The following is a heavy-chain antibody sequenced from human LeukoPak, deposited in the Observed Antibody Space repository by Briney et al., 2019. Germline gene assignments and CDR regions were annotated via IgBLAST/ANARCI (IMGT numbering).Heavy chain of an antibody. V-gene: IGHV1-18*01. J-gene: IGHJ1*01. D-gene: IGHD2-15*01. CDR3: ARDSSDIRSLIAH. Sequence: AASVKVSCKASGYIFTSYGVSWVRQAPGQGLEWMGWISAFNGNTNYAQKFRGRVTMTTEASASTAYMELSSLRSEDTAVYYCARDSSDIRSLIAHWGQGTLVTVSS. CDR2: ISAFNGNT. CDR1: GYIFTSYG.